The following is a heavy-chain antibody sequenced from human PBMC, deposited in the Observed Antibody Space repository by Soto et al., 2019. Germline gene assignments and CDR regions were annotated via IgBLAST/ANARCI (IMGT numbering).Heavy chain of an antibody. CDR1: GFTLSSYS. J-gene: IGHJ5*01. V-gene: IGHV3-30*04. CDR2: ISYDGNKK. Sequence: QVQLAESGGGVVQPGRSLRLSCAASGFTLSSYSMHWVRQAPGKGLEWVALISYDGNKKFYEDSVKGRFNISRDTSKNSLYLQMNSPRLEDTAIYYCATSVAVAPLDSWGHGTLVTVSS. D-gene: IGHD6-19*01. CDR3: ATSVAVAPLDS.